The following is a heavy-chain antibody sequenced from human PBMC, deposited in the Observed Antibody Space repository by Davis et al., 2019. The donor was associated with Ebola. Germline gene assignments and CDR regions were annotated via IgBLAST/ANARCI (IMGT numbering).Heavy chain of an antibody. Sequence: GGSLRLSCAASGFIFDDYAMHWVRQAPGKGLEWVSGVNWNGNMVAYADSVKGRFTISRDNAKNSLSLHMSSLRAEDTALYFCARVRVDCSGGSCYSLFDYWGQGTLVTVSS. CDR2: VNWNGNMV. CDR3: ARVRVDCSGGSCYSLFDY. J-gene: IGHJ4*02. V-gene: IGHV3-9*01. CDR1: GFIFDDYA. D-gene: IGHD2-15*01.